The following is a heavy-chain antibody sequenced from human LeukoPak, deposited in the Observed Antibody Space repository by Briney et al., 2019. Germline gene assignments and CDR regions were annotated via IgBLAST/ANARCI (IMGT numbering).Heavy chain of an antibody. CDR1: GGSISSSSYS. CDR2: IYYSGST. D-gene: IGHD3-10*01. J-gene: IGHJ4*02. Sequence: PSETLSLTCTVSGGSISSSSYSWGWIRQPPGKGLEWIGSIYYSGSTYYNPSLKSRVTISVDTSKNQFSLKLSSVAAADTAVYYCARRSYYYGSGTDYWGQGTLVTVSS. V-gene: IGHV4-39*07. CDR3: ARRSYYYGSGTDY.